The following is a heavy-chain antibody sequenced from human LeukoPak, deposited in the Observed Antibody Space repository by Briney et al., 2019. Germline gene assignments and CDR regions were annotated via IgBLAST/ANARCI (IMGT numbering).Heavy chain of an antibody. CDR2: IKQDGSEK. Sequence: PGGSLRLSCAASGFTFSSYWMSWVRQAPGKGREWVANIKQDGSEKYYVDSVKGRFTISRDNAKNSLYLQMNSLRAEDTAVYYCAIDTWVVPAAIDYWGQGTLVTVSS. CDR3: AIDTWVVPAAIDY. V-gene: IGHV3-7*01. J-gene: IGHJ4*02. D-gene: IGHD2-2*01. CDR1: GFTFSSYW.